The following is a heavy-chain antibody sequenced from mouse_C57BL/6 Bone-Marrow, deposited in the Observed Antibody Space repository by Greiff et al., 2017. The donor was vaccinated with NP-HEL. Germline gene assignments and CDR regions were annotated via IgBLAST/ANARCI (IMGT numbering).Heavy chain of an antibody. Sequence: VQLQQSGAELVMPGASVKLSCKASGYTFTSYWMQWVKQRPGQGLEWIGELDPSDSYTNYNQKFQGQSTLTVDKSSSTTYMQLSSLTSEDSAVYYCARGGNGGGYFDVWGTGTTVTVSS. CDR3: ARGGNGGGYFDV. CDR2: LDPSDSYT. CDR1: GYTFTSYW. V-gene: IGHV1-69*01. J-gene: IGHJ1*03. D-gene: IGHD1-1*01.